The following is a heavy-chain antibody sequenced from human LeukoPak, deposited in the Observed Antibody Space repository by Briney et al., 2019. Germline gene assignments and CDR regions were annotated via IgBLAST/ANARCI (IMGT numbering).Heavy chain of an antibody. CDR2: ISSSSSYI. CDR3: AREAFLGYCSSTSCAFDY. V-gene: IGHV3-21*01. J-gene: IGHJ4*02. D-gene: IGHD2-2*01. Sequence: GSLRLSCAASGFTFSSYSMNWVRQAPGKGLEWVSSISSSSSYIYYADSVKGRFTISRDNAKNSLYLQMNSLRAEDTAVYYCAREAFLGYCSSTSCAFDYWGQGTLVTVSS. CDR1: GFTFSSYS.